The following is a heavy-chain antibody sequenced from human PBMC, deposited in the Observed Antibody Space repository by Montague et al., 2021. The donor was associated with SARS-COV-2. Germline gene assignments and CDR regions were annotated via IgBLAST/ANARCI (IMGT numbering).Heavy chain of an antibody. CDR3: ARTTTRMLYPENAFDI. Sequence: CAISGDSVSSNTATWNWIRQSPSRGLEWLGRTYYRSKWYHDYAISLKSRITINPDTPKNQFSLQLRSVAPEDTAVFYCARTTTRMLYPENAFDIWGQGTMVTVSS. D-gene: IGHD2-15*01. J-gene: IGHJ3*02. CDR2: TYYRSKWYH. CDR1: GDSVSSNTAT. V-gene: IGHV6-1*01.